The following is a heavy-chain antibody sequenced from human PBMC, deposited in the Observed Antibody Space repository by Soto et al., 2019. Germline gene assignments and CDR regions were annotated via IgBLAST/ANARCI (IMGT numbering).Heavy chain of an antibody. CDR2: IYPGDSDT. CDR3: ARTMVRGVTYYYYGMGV. V-gene: IGHV5-51*01. D-gene: IGHD3-10*01. CDR1: GYSFTSYW. Sequence: GESLKISCKGSGYSFTSYWIGWVRQMPGKGLEWMGIIYPGDSDTRYSPSFQGQVTISADKSISTAYLQWSSLKASDTAMYYCARTMVRGVTYYYYGMGVWGQGTTVTVSS. J-gene: IGHJ6*02.